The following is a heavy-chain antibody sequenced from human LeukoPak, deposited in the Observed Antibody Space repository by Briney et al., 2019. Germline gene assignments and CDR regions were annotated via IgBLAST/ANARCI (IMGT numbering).Heavy chain of an antibody. J-gene: IGHJ4*02. CDR1: GFTFSSYA. D-gene: IGHD4-17*01. CDR3: ARDAATVTTSLVDY. CDR2: ISYDGSNK. V-gene: IGHV3-30*04. Sequence: GRSLRLSCAASGFTFSSYAMHWVRQAPGKGLEWVAVISYDGSNKYYADSVKGRFTISRDNSKNTLYLQMNSLRAEDTAVYYCARDAATVTTSLVDYWGQGTLVTVSS.